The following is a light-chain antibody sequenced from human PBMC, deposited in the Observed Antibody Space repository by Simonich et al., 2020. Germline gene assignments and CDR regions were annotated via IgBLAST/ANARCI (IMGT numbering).Light chain of an antibody. CDR2: GNS. CDR1: SPNIGAGYD. J-gene: IGLJ3*02. V-gene: IGLV1-40*01. Sequence: QSVLTQPPSVSGAPGPRVTISCTGSSPNIGAGYDVHWYQRLPGTAPKLLIYGNSNRPSGAPDRFPGSKSGTSASLSITGLQAEDEADYYCQSYDSSLSGSVFGGGTKLTVL. CDR3: QSYDSSLSGSV.